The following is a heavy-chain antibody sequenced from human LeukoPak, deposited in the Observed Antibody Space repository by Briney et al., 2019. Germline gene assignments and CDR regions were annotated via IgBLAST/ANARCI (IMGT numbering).Heavy chain of an antibody. CDR2: IIPIFGTA. D-gene: IGHD3-16*02. Sequence: GSSVKVSCKASGGTFSSYAISWVRQAPGQGLEWMGRIIPIFGTANYAQKFQGRVTITTDESTSTAYMELSSLRSEDTAVYYCASSYCDYVWGSYRPWGYWGQGTLVTVSS. CDR1: GGTFSSYA. J-gene: IGHJ4*02. CDR3: ASSYCDYVWGSYRPWGY. V-gene: IGHV1-69*05.